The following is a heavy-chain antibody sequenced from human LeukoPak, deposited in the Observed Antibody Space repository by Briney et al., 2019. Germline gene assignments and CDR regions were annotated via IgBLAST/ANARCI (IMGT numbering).Heavy chain of an antibody. CDR3: AREVERRFDY. V-gene: IGHV3-30*03. D-gene: IGHD1-1*01. Sequence: GGSLRLSCAASGFTFSSYWMSWVRQAPGKGLDWVAVISYDGRNKYYADSVKGRFTISRDNSKNTLYLQMNSLRAEDTAVYYCAREVERRFDYWGQGTLVTVSS. CDR2: ISYDGRNK. CDR1: GFTFSSYW. J-gene: IGHJ4*02.